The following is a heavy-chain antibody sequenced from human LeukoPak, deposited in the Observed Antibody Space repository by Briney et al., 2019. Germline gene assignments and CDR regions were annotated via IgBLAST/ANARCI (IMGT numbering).Heavy chain of an antibody. Sequence: GGSLRLSCVASGFTFISYWMTWVRQAPGKGLEWVAQISQDGTESYSVDSVRGRFTISRDNAKNSVYLQMNSLRPEDTAVYYCARDSTGTVFDLWGQGTLVAVSS. V-gene: IGHV3-7*04. CDR2: ISQDGTES. CDR3: ARDSTGTVFDL. D-gene: IGHD1-1*01. CDR1: GFTFISYW. J-gene: IGHJ4*02.